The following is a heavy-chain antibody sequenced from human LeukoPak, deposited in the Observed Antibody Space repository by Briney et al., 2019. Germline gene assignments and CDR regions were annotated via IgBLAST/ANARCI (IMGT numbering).Heavy chain of an antibody. D-gene: IGHD4-23*01. CDR2: IIPIFGTA. V-gene: IGHV1-69*13. CDR1: GGTFSSYA. Sequence: SVKVSCKASGGTFSSYAISWVRQAPGQGLEWMGGIIPIFGTANYARKFQGRVTITADESTSTAYMELSSLRSEDTAVYYCARTTVVTPSSHAFDIWGQGTMVTVSS. CDR3: ARTTVVTPSSHAFDI. J-gene: IGHJ3*02.